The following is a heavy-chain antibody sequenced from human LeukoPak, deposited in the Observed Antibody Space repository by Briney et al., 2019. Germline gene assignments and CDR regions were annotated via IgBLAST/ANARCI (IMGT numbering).Heavy chain of an antibody. CDR3: AKDVSSRNEAVAES. D-gene: IGHD6-19*01. J-gene: IGHJ4*02. CDR1: GFTFSSYG. Sequence: PGGSLRLSCAASGFTFSSYGMHWVRQAPGKGLEWVAVISYDGSNKYYADSVKGRFTISRDNSKNTLYLQMNSLRAEDTAVYYCAKDVSSRNEAVAESWGQGTLVTVSS. V-gene: IGHV3-30*18. CDR2: ISYDGSNK.